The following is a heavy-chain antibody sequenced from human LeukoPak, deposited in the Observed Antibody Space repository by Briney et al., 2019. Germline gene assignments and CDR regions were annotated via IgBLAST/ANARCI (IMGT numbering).Heavy chain of an antibody. V-gene: IGHV3-23*01. CDR3: AKKRRYFDWLSGH. Sequence: LGGSLRLSCAASGFTFSSYAMSWVRQTPGKGLQWVSAISGSGGSTYYADSVKGRFTISRDNSKNTLYLQMNSLRDEDTATYHCAKKRRYFDWLSGHWGQGTPVIVSS. CDR1: GFTFSSYA. CDR2: ISGSGGST. J-gene: IGHJ4*02. D-gene: IGHD3-9*01.